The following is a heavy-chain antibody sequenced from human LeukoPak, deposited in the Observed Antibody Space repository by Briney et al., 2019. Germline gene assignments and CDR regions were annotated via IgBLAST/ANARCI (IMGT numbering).Heavy chain of an antibody. D-gene: IGHD3-9*01. V-gene: IGHV4-59*08. CDR1: GGSISNYY. J-gene: IGHJ3*02. CDR2: IYYSGTT. CDR3: ARGAPVRYLDWLAKAFDI. Sequence: SETLSLTCTVSGGSISNYYWNWIRQPPGKGLEWIGYIYYSGTTNYNPSLKSRVSMSVDTSKNQFSLKLSSVTATDTAVYFCARGAPVRYLDWLAKAFDIWGQGTTVTVSS.